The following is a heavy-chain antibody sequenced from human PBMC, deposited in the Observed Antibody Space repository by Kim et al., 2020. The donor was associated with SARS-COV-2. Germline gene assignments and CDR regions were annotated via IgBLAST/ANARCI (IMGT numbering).Heavy chain of an antibody. V-gene: IGHV1-3*01. D-gene: IGHD4-17*01. Sequence: ASVKVSCKASGYTFTSYAMHWVRQAPGQRLEWMGWINAGNGNTKYSQKFQGRVTITRDTSASTAYMELSSLRSEDTAVYYCARVVAGMTTVTSGYFDYWGQGTLVTVSS. J-gene: IGHJ4*02. CDR1: GYTFTSYA. CDR2: INAGNGNT. CDR3: ARVVAGMTTVTSGYFDY.